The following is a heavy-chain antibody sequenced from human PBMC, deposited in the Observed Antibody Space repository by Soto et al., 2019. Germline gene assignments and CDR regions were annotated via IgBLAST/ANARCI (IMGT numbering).Heavy chain of an antibody. D-gene: IGHD6-6*01. J-gene: IGHJ4*02. CDR3: ARSHHSSSSIYFDY. V-gene: IGHV3-21*01. CDR2: ISSSSSYI. CDR1: GFTFSSYS. Sequence: PGGSLRLSCAASGFTFSSYSMNWVRQAPGKGLEWVSSISSSSSYIYYADSVKGRFTISRDNAKNSLYLQMNSLRAEDTAVYYCARSHHSSSSIYFDYWGQGTLVTVPQ.